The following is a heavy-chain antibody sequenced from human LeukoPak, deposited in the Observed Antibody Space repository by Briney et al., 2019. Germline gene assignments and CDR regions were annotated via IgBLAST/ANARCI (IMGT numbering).Heavy chain of an antibody. Sequence: ASVKVSCKASGDTFTSYDINWVRQATGQGLEWMGWMNPNSGNTGYAQKFQGRVTMTRNTSISTAYMELSSLRSEDTAVYYCASGSGSTGWSYYYYYYGMDVWGQGTTVTVSS. D-gene: IGHD6-19*01. J-gene: IGHJ6*02. CDR1: GDTFTSYD. CDR2: MNPNSGNT. CDR3: ASGSGSTGWSYYYYYYGMDV. V-gene: IGHV1-8*01.